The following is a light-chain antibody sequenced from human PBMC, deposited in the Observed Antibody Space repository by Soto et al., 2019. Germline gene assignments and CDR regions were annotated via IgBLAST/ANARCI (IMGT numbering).Light chain of an antibody. CDR3: QQLNSYPIT. Sequence: IQLTQPPSSLSASVGDRVTITCRASQGISSYLAWYQQKPGKAPKLLIYAASTLQSGVPSRFSGSGSGTDFTPTISSLQPEDFATYYCQQLNSYPITFGQGTRLEIK. CDR1: QGISSY. J-gene: IGKJ5*01. V-gene: IGKV1-9*01. CDR2: AAS.